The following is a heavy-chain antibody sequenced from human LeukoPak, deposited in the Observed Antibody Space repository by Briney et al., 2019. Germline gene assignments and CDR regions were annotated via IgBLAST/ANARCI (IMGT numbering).Heavy chain of an antibody. D-gene: IGHD6-13*01. V-gene: IGHV3-23*01. CDR3: AKREQQLVRGPFDL. CDR1: GFTFSSYA. J-gene: IGHJ2*01. CDR2: ISGSGGST. Sequence: GGSLRLSCAASGFTFSSYAMSWVRQAPGKGLKWVSAISGSGGSTYYADSVKGRFTISRDNSKNTLYLQMNSLRAEDTAVYYCAKREQQLVRGPFDLWGRGTLVTVSS.